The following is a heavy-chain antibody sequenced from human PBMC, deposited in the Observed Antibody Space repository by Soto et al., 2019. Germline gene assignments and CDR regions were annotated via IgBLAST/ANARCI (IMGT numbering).Heavy chain of an antibody. CDR3: ARHSYLDFWSGWYYYYGMDV. D-gene: IGHD3-3*01. J-gene: IGHJ6*04. CDR1: GYSFTSYW. CDR2: IYPGDSDT. V-gene: IGHV5-51*01. Sequence: PGESLKISCKGSGYSFTSYWIGWVRQMPGKGLEWMGIIYPGDSDTRYSPSFQGQVTISADKSISTAYLQWSSLKASDTAMYYCARHSYLDFWSGWYYYYGMDVWGKGTTVTVSS.